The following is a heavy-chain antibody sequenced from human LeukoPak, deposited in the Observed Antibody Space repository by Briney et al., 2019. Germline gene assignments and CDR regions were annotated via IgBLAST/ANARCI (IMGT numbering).Heavy chain of an antibody. D-gene: IGHD2-21*02. V-gene: IGHV1-69*04. CDR3: ARSTYCGGDCYPDY. J-gene: IGHJ4*02. Sequence: SVKVSCKASGGTFSSYAISWVRQAPGQGLEWMGRIIPILGIANYAQKFQGRVTITADKSTSTAYMELSSLRSEDTAVYYCARSTYCGGDCYPDYWGQGTLVTVSS. CDR2: IIPILGIA. CDR1: GGTFSSYA.